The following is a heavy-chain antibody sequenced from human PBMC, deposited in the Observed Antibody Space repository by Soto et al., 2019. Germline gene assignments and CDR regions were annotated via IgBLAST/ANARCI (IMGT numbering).Heavy chain of an antibody. CDR1: GYTFTTYY. CDR3: ARANSGDDDEFDY. CDR2: INPSGGLT. Sequence: VASVKVSCKASGYTFTTYYIHWVRQAPGQGLEWMGIINPSGGLTGYAQRFQGRVTMTRDTSVTSAYMDLSSLRSDDTAVYYRARANSGDDDEFDYWGQGTPVTVSS. V-gene: IGHV1-2*02. D-gene: IGHD5-12*01. J-gene: IGHJ4*02.